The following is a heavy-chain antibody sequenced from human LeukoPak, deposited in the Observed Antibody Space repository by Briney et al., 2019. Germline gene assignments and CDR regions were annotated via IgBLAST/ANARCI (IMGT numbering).Heavy chain of an antibody. CDR1: GGSISSYY. CDR2: IYYSGST. D-gene: IGHD3-22*01. J-gene: IGHJ3*02. CDR3: ARQEPDYYDSSGYYSGAFDI. Sequence: SETLSLTCTVSGGSISSYYWSWIRQPPGKGLEWIGYIYYSGSTNYNPSLESRVTISVDTSKNQFSLKLSSVTAADTAVYYCARQEPDYYDSSGYYSGAFDIWGQGTMVTVSS. V-gene: IGHV4-59*08.